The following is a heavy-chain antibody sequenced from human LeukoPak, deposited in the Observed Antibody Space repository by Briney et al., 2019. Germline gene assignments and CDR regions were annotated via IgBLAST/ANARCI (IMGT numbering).Heavy chain of an antibody. V-gene: IGHV4-59*12. J-gene: IGHJ2*01. CDR2: IYYSGST. Sequence: PSETLSLTCTVSGGSISSYYWSWIRQPPGKGLEWIGYIYYSGSTNYNPSLKSRVTISVDTSKNQFSLKLSSVTAADTAVYYCARGDYGDSSYWYFDLWGRGTLVTVSS. CDR1: GGSISSYY. CDR3: ARGDYGDSSYWYFDL. D-gene: IGHD4-17*01.